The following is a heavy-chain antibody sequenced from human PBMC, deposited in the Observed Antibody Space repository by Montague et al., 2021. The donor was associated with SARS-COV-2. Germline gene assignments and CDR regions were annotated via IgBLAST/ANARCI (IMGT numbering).Heavy chain of an antibody. Sequence: SETLSLTCNFSTGSISTYYWSWIRQTPGKGLEWLGYIYYDGSATYNPSLSSRVTMSVDTSKTQFSLRLTSVTAADTAVHYCASSKGAYNWIDTWGQGSLVTVSS. CDR3: ASSKGAYNWIDT. D-gene: IGHD3-16*01. CDR2: IYYDGSA. CDR1: TGSISTYY. J-gene: IGHJ5*02. V-gene: IGHV4-59*13.